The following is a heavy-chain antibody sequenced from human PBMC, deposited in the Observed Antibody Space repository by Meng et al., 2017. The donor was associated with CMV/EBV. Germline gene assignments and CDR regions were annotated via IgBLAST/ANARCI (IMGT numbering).Heavy chain of an antibody. V-gene: IGHV4-59*01. Sequence: SETLSLTCTVSGDSISSYYWSWIRQPPGKGLEWIGYIYYSGSTNYNPSLKSRVTISVDTSKNQFSLKLSSVTAADTAVYYCARVSGSWFDPWGQGTLVTVSS. CDR1: GDSISSYY. CDR3: ARVSGSWFDP. CDR2: IYYSGST. D-gene: IGHD3-10*01. J-gene: IGHJ5*02.